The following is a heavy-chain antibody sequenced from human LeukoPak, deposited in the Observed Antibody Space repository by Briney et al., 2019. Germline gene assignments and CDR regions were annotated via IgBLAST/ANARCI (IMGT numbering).Heavy chain of an antibody. J-gene: IGHJ4*02. CDR1: GFSFTKFC. V-gene: IGHV3-7*01. CDR2: IQEDGKTE. D-gene: IGHD2-21*02. CDR3: AKDIVGGGDDY. Sequence: PAESLRLSCAASGFSFTKFCMSWVRQPPGKGLEWVANIQEDGKTEYYVASVRGRFTISRDNAKNSIHLQMNGLRVEDTAVYYWAKDIVGGGDDYWGQGALVIVSS.